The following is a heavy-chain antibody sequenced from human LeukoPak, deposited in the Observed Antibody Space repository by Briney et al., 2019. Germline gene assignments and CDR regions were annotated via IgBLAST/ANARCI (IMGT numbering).Heavy chain of an antibody. CDR2: IYYSGST. J-gene: IGHJ4*02. Sequence: PSETLSLTCTVSGGSISSYYWSWIRQPPGKGLEWIGYIYYSGSTNYNPSLKSRVTISVDTSKNQFSLKLSSVTAADTAVYYCARVAEYSSSEVKYYFDYWGQGTLVTVSS. V-gene: IGHV4-59*01. CDR3: ARVAEYSSSEVKYYFDY. CDR1: GGSISSYY. D-gene: IGHD6-6*01.